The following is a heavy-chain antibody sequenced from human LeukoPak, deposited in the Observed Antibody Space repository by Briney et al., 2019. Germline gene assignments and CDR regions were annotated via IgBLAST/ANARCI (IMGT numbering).Heavy chain of an antibody. CDR3: ARGSYSSSWSWFDP. V-gene: IGHV4-59*01. Sequence: SETLSLTCNVSGGSISRYYWSWIRQSPVKGLEWIGYIYNSGGSTNYNPSLKSRVTISVDTSKNQFSLKLSSVTAADTAVYYCARGSYSSSWSWFDPWGQGTLVTVSS. D-gene: IGHD6-13*01. CDR2: IYNSGGST. CDR1: GGSISRYY. J-gene: IGHJ5*02.